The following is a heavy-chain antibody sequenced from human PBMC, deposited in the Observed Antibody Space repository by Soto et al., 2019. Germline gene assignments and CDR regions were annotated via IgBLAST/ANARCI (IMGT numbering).Heavy chain of an antibody. V-gene: IGHV3-49*03. D-gene: IGHD3-16*01. CDR1: GFNFLDYG. CDR3: TKYNYTSRYSYLGMDV. CDR2: IRSKAYGETA. J-gene: IGHJ6*02. Sequence: PGGYLRLSWICSGFNFLDYGMSWSRQAAGNGLEWVGVIRSKAYGETADYAASVKGRFTIYRDDSKSTAYLQMSSLQTEDTGVYYCTKYNYTSRYSYLGMDVWGHGTTVTVSS.